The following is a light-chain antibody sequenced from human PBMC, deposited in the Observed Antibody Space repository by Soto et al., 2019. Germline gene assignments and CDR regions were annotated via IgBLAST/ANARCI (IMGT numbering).Light chain of an antibody. CDR1: QTISTY. J-gene: IGKJ1*01. V-gene: IGKV1-39*01. CDR2: AAY. CDR3: QQSYSTPRT. Sequence: DIQMTQFPSSLSASLGARVTITCRASQTISTYLNWYQQKPGKAPKLLIYAAYSLQSGVQSRFSGSGSETDFTLTISSLQPEEFATYSCQQSYSTPRTFGQGTKVDIK.